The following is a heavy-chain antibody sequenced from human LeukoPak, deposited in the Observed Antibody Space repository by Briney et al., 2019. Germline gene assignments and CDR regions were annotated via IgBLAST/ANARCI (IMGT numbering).Heavy chain of an antibody. V-gene: IGHV3-48*03. CDR2: ISSSGSTI. CDR1: GFTFSSYE. Sequence: GGSLRLSCAASGFTFSSYEMNWVRQAPGKGLEWVSYISSSGSTIYYADSVKGRFTISRDNAKNSLYLQMNSLRAEDTAVYYCARSRALYGMDAWGKGTTVTVSS. CDR3: ARSRALYGMDA. J-gene: IGHJ6*04. D-gene: IGHD2-2*01.